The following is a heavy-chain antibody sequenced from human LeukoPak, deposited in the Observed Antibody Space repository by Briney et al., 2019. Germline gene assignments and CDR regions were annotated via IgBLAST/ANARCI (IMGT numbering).Heavy chain of an antibody. J-gene: IGHJ3*02. CDR2: IYSSGST. CDR1: GGSISSYY. V-gene: IGHV4-59*01. Sequence: SETLSLTCTVSGGSISSYYWSWIRQPPGKGLEWIGYIYSSGSTSYNPSLKSRVTMSIDTSKNQFSLKVKSVTAADTAVYYCATYYYGLFDIWGQGTMVTVSS. CDR3: ATYYYGLFDI. D-gene: IGHD3-10*01.